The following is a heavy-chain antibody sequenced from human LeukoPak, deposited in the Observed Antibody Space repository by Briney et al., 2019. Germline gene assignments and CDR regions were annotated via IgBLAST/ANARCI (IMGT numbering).Heavy chain of an antibody. CDR3: TIVLRPYRGSGYRNWFDP. CDR1: GFTFSNAW. D-gene: IGHD3-22*01. CDR2: IKSKTDGETA. V-gene: IGHV3-15*01. Sequence: EGSLRLSCAASGFTFSNAWMAWVRQVPGKGLEWHGRIKSKTDGETADYAAPVRGRFFISRDDRKDTLYVEINSLKTEDTGIYYCTIVLRPYRGSGYRNWFDPWGRGTLVTVPS. J-gene: IGHJ5*02.